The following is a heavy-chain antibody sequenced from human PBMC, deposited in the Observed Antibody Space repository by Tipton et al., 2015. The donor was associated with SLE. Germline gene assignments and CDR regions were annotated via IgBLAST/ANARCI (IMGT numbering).Heavy chain of an antibody. V-gene: IGHV4-59*01. D-gene: IGHD4-11*01. CDR3: ARWAGPTVNFDY. CDR1: GGSISSYY. CDR2: IYYSGST. Sequence: TPSLTCTVSGGSISSYYWSWIRQPPGKGLEWIGYIYYSGSTNYNPSLKSRVTISVDTSKNQFSLKLSSVTAADTAVYYCARWAGPTVNFDYWGQGTLVTVPS. J-gene: IGHJ4*02.